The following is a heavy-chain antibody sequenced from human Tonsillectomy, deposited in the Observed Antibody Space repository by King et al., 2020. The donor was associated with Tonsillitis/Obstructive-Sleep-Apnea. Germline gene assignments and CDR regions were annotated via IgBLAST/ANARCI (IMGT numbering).Heavy chain of an antibody. CDR1: GFTFSSYE. CDR2: ISSSGSTI. J-gene: IGHJ4*02. D-gene: IGHD5-12*01. CDR3: ARQDSGYDFDY. V-gene: IGHV3-48*03. Sequence: VQLVESGGGLVQPGGSLRLSCAASGFTFSSYEMNWVRQAPGKGLEWVSYISSSGSTIYYADSVKGRFNISRDNAKNSLYLQMNSLRAADTAVYYCARQDSGYDFDYWGQGTLVTVSS.